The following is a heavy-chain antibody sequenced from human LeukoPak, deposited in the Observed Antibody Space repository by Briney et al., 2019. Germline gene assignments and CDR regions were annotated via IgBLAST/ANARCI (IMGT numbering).Heavy chain of an antibody. Sequence: GGSLRLSCAASGFTFSSYAMSWVRQAPGKGLEWVSAISGSGGSTYYADSVKGRFTISRDNSKNTLYLQMNSLRAEDTAVYYCAKDLRYSSSWYAYFQHWGQGTLVTVSS. CDR3: AKDLRYSSSWYAYFQH. V-gene: IGHV3-23*01. CDR1: GFTFSSYA. J-gene: IGHJ1*01. CDR2: ISGSGGST. D-gene: IGHD6-13*01.